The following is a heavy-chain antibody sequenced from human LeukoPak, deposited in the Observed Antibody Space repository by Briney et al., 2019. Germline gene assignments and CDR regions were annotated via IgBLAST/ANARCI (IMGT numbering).Heavy chain of an antibody. Sequence: TSETLSLTCAVYGGSFSGYYWSWIRQPPGKGLEWIGEINHSGSTNYNPSLKSRVTISVDTSKNQFSLKLSSVTAADTAVYYCARGSGWYLWNAFDIWGQGTMVTVSS. J-gene: IGHJ3*02. D-gene: IGHD6-19*01. CDR3: ARGSGWYLWNAFDI. V-gene: IGHV4-34*01. CDR2: INHSGST. CDR1: GGSFSGYY.